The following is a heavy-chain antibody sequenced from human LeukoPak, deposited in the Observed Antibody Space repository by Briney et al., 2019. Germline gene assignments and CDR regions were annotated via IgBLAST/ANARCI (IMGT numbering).Heavy chain of an antibody. Sequence: ASVKVSCTASGCTFTGYYMHWVREAPGQGLEWMGWINPNSGGTNYAQKFQGRVTMTRDTSISTAYMELSRLRSDDTAVYYCARERTLSSCYDYWGQGTLVTVSS. V-gene: IGHV1-2*02. J-gene: IGHJ4*02. CDR2: INPNSGGT. CDR3: ARERTLSSCYDY. D-gene: IGHD2-15*01. CDR1: GCTFTGYY.